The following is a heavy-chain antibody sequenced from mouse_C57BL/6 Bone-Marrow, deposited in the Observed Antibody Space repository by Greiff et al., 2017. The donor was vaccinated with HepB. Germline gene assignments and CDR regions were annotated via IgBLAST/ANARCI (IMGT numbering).Heavy chain of an antibody. CDR3: ANYDYEAMDY. J-gene: IGHJ4*01. CDR1: GYTFTSYW. V-gene: IGHV1-62-3*01. CDR2: IDPGDGDT. D-gene: IGHD1-1*02. Sequence: QVQLQQPGAELVKPGASVKLSCKASGYTFTSYWMHWVKQRPGRGLEWIGRIDPGDGDTNYNGKFKGKATLTADKSSSTAYMQLSSLTSEDSAVYFCANYDYEAMDYWGQGTSVTVSS.